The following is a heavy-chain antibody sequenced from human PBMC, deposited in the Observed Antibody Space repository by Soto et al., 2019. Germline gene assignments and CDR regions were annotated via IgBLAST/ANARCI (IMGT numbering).Heavy chain of an antibody. CDR1: GFTFSSYA. Sequence: GGSLRLSCSASGFTFSSYAMHWVRQAPGKGLEYLSAISSNGGSTYYADSVKGRFTISRDNSKNTLYLQMSSLRAEDTAVYYCVKDRLEAYYDILTDAFDIWGQGTMVTVSS. D-gene: IGHD3-9*01. CDR2: ISSNGGST. CDR3: VKDRLEAYYDILTDAFDI. V-gene: IGHV3-64D*06. J-gene: IGHJ3*02.